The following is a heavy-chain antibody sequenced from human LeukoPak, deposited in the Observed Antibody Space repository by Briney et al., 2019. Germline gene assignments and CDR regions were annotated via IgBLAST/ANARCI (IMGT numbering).Heavy chain of an antibody. CDR1: GFTFSRYG. CDR3: ANGAHPDSSHYYFDY. J-gene: IGHJ4*02. D-gene: IGHD2-2*01. Sequence: GGSLRLSCAASGFTFSRYGMSWVCQAPGKGLEWVSAITGRGVRTYNGDSVKGRFTISRDTSKNTVYLQMNSLRGDDTAVYYCANGAHPDSSHYYFDYWGQGALVTVSS. V-gene: IGHV3-23*01. CDR2: ITGRGVRT.